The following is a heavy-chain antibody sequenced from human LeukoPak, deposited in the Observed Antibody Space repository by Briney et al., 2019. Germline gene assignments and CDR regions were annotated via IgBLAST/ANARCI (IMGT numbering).Heavy chain of an antibody. CDR1: GGSISSYY. J-gene: IGHJ4*02. Sequence: SETLSLTCTVSGGSISSYYWSWIRQPPGKGLEWIGYIYYSGSTNYNPSLKSRVTISVDTSKNQFSLKLSSVTAADTAVYYCARKSGYHYFDYWGQGTLVTVSS. CDR2: IYYSGST. V-gene: IGHV4-59*12. CDR3: ARKSGYHYFDY. D-gene: IGHD3-22*01.